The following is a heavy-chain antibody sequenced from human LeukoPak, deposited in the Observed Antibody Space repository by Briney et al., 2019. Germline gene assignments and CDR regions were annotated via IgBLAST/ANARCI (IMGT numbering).Heavy chain of an antibody. CDR3: AKPGSYLYYFDY. CDR2: ISGSGGST. Sequence: GGSLRLSCAASGFTFSSYAMSWVRQAPGKGLEWVSAISGSGGSTYYADSVKGRLTISRDNSKNTLYLQMNSLRAEDTAVYYCAKPGSYLYYFDYWGQGTLVTVSS. J-gene: IGHJ4*02. D-gene: IGHD3-10*01. CDR1: GFTFSSYA. V-gene: IGHV3-23*01.